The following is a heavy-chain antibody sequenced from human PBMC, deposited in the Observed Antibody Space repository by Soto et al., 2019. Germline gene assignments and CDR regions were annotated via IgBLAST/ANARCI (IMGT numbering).Heavy chain of an antibody. V-gene: IGHV1-2*02. D-gene: IGHD3-9*01. CDR3: ARPPGYISDWYYFDL. Sequence: GASVKVSCKASGYTFIDYYMHWVRQAPGQGFEWMGRISPKRGGTNYAQKFQGRVSMTWDTSLNTAYMELSSLMSEDTAVYYCARPPGYISDWYYFDLWGQGTQVTVSS. J-gene: IGHJ4*02. CDR1: GYTFIDYY. CDR2: ISPKRGGT.